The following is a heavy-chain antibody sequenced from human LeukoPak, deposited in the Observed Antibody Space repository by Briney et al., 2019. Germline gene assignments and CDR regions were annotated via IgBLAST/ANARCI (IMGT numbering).Heavy chain of an antibody. Sequence: ASVKVSCKASGYTYTSYDINWVRQATGQGLEWMGWMNPNSGGTNYAQKFQGRVTMTRDTSISTAYMELSRLRSDDTAVYYCARVPEGITGTFFDYWGQGTLVTVSS. CDR3: ARVPEGITGTFFDY. CDR1: GYTYTSYD. V-gene: IGHV1-2*02. D-gene: IGHD1-7*01. J-gene: IGHJ4*02. CDR2: MNPNSGGT.